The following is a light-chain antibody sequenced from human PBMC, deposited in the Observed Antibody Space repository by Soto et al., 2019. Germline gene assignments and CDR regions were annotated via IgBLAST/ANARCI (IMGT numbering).Light chain of an antibody. CDR2: RAS. CDR1: QTISSW. V-gene: IGKV1-5*03. CDR3: QKYNSAPLT. J-gene: IGKJ4*01. Sequence: DIQMTQSPSTLSGSVGDRVTITCRASQTISSWLAWYQQKPGKAPKLLIYRASTLKSGVPSRFSGSGSGTEFTLTISSLQPEDVAAYYCQKYNSAPLTFGGGTKGDIK.